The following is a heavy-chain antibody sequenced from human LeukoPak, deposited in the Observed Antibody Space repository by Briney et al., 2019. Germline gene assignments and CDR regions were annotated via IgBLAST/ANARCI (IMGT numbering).Heavy chain of an antibody. CDR2: IYHSGST. V-gene: IGHV4-38-2*02. J-gene: IGHJ3*02. D-gene: IGHD3-10*01. CDR3: ARSAGAGWFDAFDI. CDR1: GYSISSGYY. Sequence: PSETLSLTCTVSGYSISSGYYWGWIRQPPGKGLEWIGSIYHSGSTYYNPSLKSRVTISVDTSKNQFSLKLSSVTAADTAVYYCARSAGAGWFDAFDIWGQGTMVTASS.